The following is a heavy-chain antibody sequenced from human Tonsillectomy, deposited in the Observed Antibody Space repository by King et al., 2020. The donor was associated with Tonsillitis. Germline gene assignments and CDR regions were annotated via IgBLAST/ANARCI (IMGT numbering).Heavy chain of an antibody. V-gene: IGHV3-7*03. CDR2: IKQDGSEK. CDR1: GFTLSSYW. CDR3: ARDRGAFDI. J-gene: IGHJ3*02. Sequence: DVQLVESGGGLVQPGGSLRLSCAVSGFTLSSYWMTWVRQAPGKGLEWVANIKQDGSEKYYVDPVKGRFTISRDNAKNSLYLQINSLRAEDTAVYYCARDRGAFDIWGQGTMVTVSS. D-gene: IGHD3-10*01.